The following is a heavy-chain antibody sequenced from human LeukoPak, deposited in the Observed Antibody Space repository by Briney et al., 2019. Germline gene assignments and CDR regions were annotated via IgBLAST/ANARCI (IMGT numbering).Heavy chain of an antibody. V-gene: IGHV1-46*01. CDR3: ARVRGAVSDY. D-gene: IGHD3-10*01. J-gene: IGHJ4*02. Sequence: ASVKVSCKASGYTVTSHYMHWGRQAPGQGREWMGIITPSGGGTNYAQKFQGRVTMPRDTSTGTVYMELSSLTSEDTAVYYCARVRGAVSDYWGQGTLLTVSS. CDR2: ITPSGGGT. CDR1: GYTVTSHY.